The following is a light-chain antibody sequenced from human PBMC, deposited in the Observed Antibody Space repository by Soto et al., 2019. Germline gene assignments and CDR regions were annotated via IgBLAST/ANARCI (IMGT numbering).Light chain of an antibody. CDR3: NSYTSSTSRPYV. CDR2: EVS. CDR1: SSDVGTYNL. J-gene: IGLJ1*01. V-gene: IGLV2-14*02. Sequence: QSVLTQPASVFGSPGQSITISCTGTSSDVGTYNLVSWYQQHPGKAPKLLIFEVSSRPSGVSNRFSGSKSGNTASLTISALQAEDEADYFCNSYTSSTSRPYVFGTGTKVTVL.